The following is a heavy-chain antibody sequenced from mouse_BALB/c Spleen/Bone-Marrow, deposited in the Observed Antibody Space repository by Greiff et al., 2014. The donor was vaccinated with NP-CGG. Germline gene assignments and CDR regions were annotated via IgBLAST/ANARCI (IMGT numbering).Heavy chain of an antibody. CDR3: ARDSSLITRALDY. Sequence: VQLQQSGPGLVAPSQSLSITCTVSGFSLTGYGVSWVRQPPGKGLEWLGMIWGDGSTDYNSALKSRLSINKDNSKSQVFLKMNSLQTDDTARCYCARDSSLITRALDYWGQGTSVTVSS. J-gene: IGHJ4*01. V-gene: IGHV2-6-7*01. D-gene: IGHD2-4*01. CDR1: GFSLTGYG. CDR2: IWGDGST.